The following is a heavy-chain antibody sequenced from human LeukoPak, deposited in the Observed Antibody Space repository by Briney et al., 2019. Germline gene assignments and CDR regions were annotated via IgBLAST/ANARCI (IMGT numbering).Heavy chain of an antibody. Sequence: GGSLRLSCAASGFTFSSYAMHWVRQAPGKGLEWVAVISYDGSNKYYADSVRGRFTISRDNSKNTLYLQMNSLRAEDTAVYYCARGVSTGNDAFDIWGQGTMVTVSS. CDR2: ISYDGSNK. J-gene: IGHJ3*02. V-gene: IGHV3-30-3*01. CDR1: GFTFSSYA. D-gene: IGHD2-2*01. CDR3: ARGVSTGNDAFDI.